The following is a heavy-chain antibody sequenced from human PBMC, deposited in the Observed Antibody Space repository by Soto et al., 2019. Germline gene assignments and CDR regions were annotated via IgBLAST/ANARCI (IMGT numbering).Heavy chain of an antibody. V-gene: IGHV1-46*01. J-gene: IGHJ5*02. CDR3: AATYYDILTGYYSPSGFDP. CDR1: GYTFTSYY. CDR2: INPSGGST. Sequence: ASVKVSCKASGYTFTSYYMHWVRQAPGQGLEWMGIINPSGGSTSYAQKVQGRVTMTRDTSTSTVYMELSSLRSEDTAVYYCAATYYDILTGYYSPSGFDPWGQGTLVTVSS. D-gene: IGHD3-9*01.